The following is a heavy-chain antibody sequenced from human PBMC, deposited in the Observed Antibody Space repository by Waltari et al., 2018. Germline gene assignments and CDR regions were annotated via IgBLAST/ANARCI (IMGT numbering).Heavy chain of an antibody. V-gene: IGHV1-69*13. CDR1: GGTFRSYA. Sequence: QVQLVQSGAAVKKPGSSVKVSCKASGGTFRSYAISWVRQAPGQGLEWLGGITPIFGTASYAHKFQGRDTITADESTSTAYMELSSLRSEDTAVYYCARHIVVVMGSGMDVWGQGTTVTVSS. CDR3: ARHIVVVMGSGMDV. D-gene: IGHD2-21*01. CDR2: ITPIFGTA. J-gene: IGHJ6*02.